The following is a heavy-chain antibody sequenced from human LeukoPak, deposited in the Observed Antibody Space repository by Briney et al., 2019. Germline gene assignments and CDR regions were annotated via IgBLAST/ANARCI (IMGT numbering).Heavy chain of an antibody. CDR2: ISYDGSNK. Sequence: PGRSLRLSCAASGFTFSSYGMHWVRQAPGKGLEWVAVISYDGSNKYYADSVKGRFTISRDNSKNTLYLQMNSLRAEDTAVYYCAKDPYYGSGSYYLDYWGQGTLVTVSS. CDR3: AKDPYYGSGSYYLDY. V-gene: IGHV3-30*18. CDR1: GFTFSSYG. D-gene: IGHD3-10*01. J-gene: IGHJ4*02.